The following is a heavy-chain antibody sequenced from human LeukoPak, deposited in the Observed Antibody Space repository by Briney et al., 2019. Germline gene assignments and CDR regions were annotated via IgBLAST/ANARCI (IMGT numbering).Heavy chain of an antibody. V-gene: IGHV3-74*01. J-gene: IGHJ3*02. D-gene: IGHD6-19*01. CDR3: ARPSSGAYHI. CDR1: GFTLSSYW. CDR2: IKNDGSTA. Sequence: GGSLRLSCAASGFTLSSYWMHWVRQAPGRGLVWVSRIKNDGSTADYADSVKGRFTISRDNAKNMLYLQMNNLRAEDTAVYYCARPSSGAYHIWGQGTMVTVSS.